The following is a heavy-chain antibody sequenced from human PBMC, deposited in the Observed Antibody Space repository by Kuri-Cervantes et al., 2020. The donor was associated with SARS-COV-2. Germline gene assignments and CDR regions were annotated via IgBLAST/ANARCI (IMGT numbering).Heavy chain of an antibody. J-gene: IGHJ4*02. CDR1: GFTFSNAW. CDR2: IKSESDGGTI. Sequence: GESLEISCAASGFTFSNAWMSWVRQAPGKGLEWVGRIKSESDGGTIDYAAPVKGRFTISRDDSKDTLYLQMNSLNTEDTAVYYCTTGGAQWGQGTLVTVSS. D-gene: IGHD1-26*01. CDR3: TTGGAQ. V-gene: IGHV3-15*01.